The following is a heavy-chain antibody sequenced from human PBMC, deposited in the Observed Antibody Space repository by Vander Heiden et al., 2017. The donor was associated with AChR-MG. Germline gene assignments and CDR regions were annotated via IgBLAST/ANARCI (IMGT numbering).Heavy chain of an antibody. Sequence: QVQLVQSGAEVKKPGSSVKVSCKAAGGTFSSYAISWVRQAPGQGLEWMGGIIPIFGTANYAQKFHGRVTMTAYESTSTAYMELSSLRSEDTAVYYCARINSDCWSGYSPRYYYYYMDVWGKGTTVTVSS. CDR3: ARINSDCWSGYSPRYYYYYMDV. CDR1: GGTFSSYA. V-gene: IGHV1-69*01. CDR2: IIPIFGTA. J-gene: IGHJ6*03. D-gene: IGHD3-3*01.